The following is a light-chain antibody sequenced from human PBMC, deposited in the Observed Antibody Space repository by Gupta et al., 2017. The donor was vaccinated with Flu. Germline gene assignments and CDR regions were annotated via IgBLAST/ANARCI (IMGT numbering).Light chain of an antibody. CDR3: SSYTGTNTLVV. V-gene: IGLV2-14*03. CDR1: SSDVGGYKY. J-gene: IGLJ3*02. Sequence: QSALNQPPSVSLLPGQSITISRTGTSSDVGGYKYVSWYQQHPGKAPKLIIFDVSKRPSGVSDRFSGSKSGDTASLTISGLQAEDEADYYCSSYTGTNTLVVFGGGTTLTVL. CDR2: DVS.